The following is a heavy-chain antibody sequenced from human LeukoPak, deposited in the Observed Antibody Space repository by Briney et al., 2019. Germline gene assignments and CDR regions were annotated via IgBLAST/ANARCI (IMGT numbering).Heavy chain of an antibody. CDR2: IYTGDSDT. Sequence: GESLKISCKGSGYSFTSYWIGWVRQRPRKGLEWMGIIYTGDSDTRYSLSFQGQVTISADKSISTAYVQWSSLEASDTAMYYCARRSQSGIYVEYWGQGTLVTVSS. CDR3: ARRSQSGIYVEY. CDR1: GYSFTSYW. J-gene: IGHJ4*02. V-gene: IGHV5-51*01. D-gene: IGHD1-26*01.